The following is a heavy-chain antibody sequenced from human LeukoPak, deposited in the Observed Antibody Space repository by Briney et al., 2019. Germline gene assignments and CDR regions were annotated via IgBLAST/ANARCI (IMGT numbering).Heavy chain of an antibody. D-gene: IGHD5-12*01. Sequence: GGSLRLSCVASGFTFSRSWMSWVRQAPGKGLEWVSAISGSGGSTYYADSVKGRFTISRDNSKNTLYLQMNSLRAEDTAVYYCAKDLYSGYDDFYYYYYGMDVWGQGTTVTVSS. CDR2: ISGSGGST. CDR1: GFTFSRSW. V-gene: IGHV3-23*01. J-gene: IGHJ6*02. CDR3: AKDLYSGYDDFYYYYYGMDV.